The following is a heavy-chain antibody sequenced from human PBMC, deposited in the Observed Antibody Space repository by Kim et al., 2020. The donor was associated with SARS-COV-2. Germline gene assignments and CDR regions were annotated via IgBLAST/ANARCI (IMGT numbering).Heavy chain of an antibody. Sequence: ASVKVSCKVSGYTLTELPMHWVRQAPGKGLEWMGGFDPEDGETIYAQRFQGRVTMTEDTSTDTAYMELSSLRSEDTAVYYCATAYIAMVYLGDWGQGTLVTVSA. CDR1: GYTLTELP. CDR3: ATAYIAMVYLGD. J-gene: IGHJ4*02. CDR2: FDPEDGET. V-gene: IGHV1-24*01. D-gene: IGHD5-18*01.